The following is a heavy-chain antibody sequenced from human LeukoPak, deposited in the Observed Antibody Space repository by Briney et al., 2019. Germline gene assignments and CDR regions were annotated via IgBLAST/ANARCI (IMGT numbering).Heavy chain of an antibody. J-gene: IGHJ4*02. Sequence: GGSLRLSCAASGFTFSSYAMNWVRQAPGKGLEWVSAISGSGGSTYYANSVKGRFTISRDNSKNTLYLQMNSLRAEDSAIYYCARGHSAWYDYWGQGTLVTVSS. CDR1: GFTFSSYA. D-gene: IGHD6-19*01. V-gene: IGHV3-23*01. CDR3: ARGHSAWYDY. CDR2: ISGSGGST.